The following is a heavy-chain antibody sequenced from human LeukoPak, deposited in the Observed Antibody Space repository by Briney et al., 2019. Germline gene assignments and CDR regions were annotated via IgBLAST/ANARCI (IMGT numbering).Heavy chain of an antibody. Sequence: GGSLRLSCAASGFTFSNAWMSWVRQAPGKGLEWVGRIRSRPNNYATAYAASVKGRFTISRDDSKNTAYLQMNSLKIEDTAVYYCTRRYGANSWWFDPWGQGTLVTVSS. J-gene: IGHJ5*02. V-gene: IGHV3-73*01. CDR1: GFTFSNAW. CDR2: IRSRPNNYAT. D-gene: IGHD4-23*01. CDR3: TRRYGANSWWFDP.